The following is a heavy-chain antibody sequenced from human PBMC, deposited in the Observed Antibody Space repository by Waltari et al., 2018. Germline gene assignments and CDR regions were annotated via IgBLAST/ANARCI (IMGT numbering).Heavy chain of an antibody. D-gene: IGHD4-17*01. CDR1: GFTFSSYS. CDR2: ISSMSSYI. V-gene: IGHV3-21*01. Sequence: EVQLVESGGGLVKPGGSLRLSCAASGFTFSSYSMNWVRQAPGEGVGWVSSISSMSSYIYYADSVKGRFNISRDNAKNSLYLQMNSLRAEDTAVYYCARGYMTTVTTLGYWGQGTLVTVSS. J-gene: IGHJ4*02. CDR3: ARGYMTTVTTLGY.